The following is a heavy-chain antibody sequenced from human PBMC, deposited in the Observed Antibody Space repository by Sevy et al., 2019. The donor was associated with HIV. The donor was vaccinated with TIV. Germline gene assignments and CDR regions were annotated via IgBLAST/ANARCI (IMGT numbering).Heavy chain of an antibody. V-gene: IGHV3-48*03. Sequence: GWSLRLSCAASGFTFSSYEMNWVRQAPGKGLEGVSYISSSGSTIYYADSVKGRFTISRDNAKNSLYLQMNSLRAEDTAVYYWARDTHIVVVPAAIYYGMDVWGQGTTVTVSS. CDR2: ISSSGSTI. CDR1: GFTFSSYE. CDR3: ARDTHIVVVPAAIYYGMDV. D-gene: IGHD2-2*01. J-gene: IGHJ6*02.